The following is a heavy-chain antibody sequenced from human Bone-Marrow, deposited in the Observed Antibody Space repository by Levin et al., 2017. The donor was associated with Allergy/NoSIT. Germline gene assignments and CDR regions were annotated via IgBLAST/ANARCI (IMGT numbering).Heavy chain of an antibody. J-gene: IGHJ6*02. CDR3: ARDTNGRGDYYDFWSGYLYYYYGMDV. CDR2: IWYDGSNK. V-gene: IGHV3-33*01. CDR1: GFTFSSYG. D-gene: IGHD3-3*01. Sequence: GGSLRLSCAASGFTFSSYGMHWVRQAPGKGLEWVAVIWYDGSNKYYADSVKGRFTISRDNSKNTLYLQMNSLRAEDTAVYYCARDTNGRGDYYDFWSGYLYYYYGMDVWGQGTTVTVSS.